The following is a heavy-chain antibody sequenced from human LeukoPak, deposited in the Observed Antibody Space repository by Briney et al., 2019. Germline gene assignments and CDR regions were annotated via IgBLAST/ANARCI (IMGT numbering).Heavy chain of an antibody. J-gene: IGHJ3*02. CDR2: INTYGSDT. CDR1: GFTFSTYW. V-gene: IGHV3-74*01. Sequence: GGSLRLSCAASGFTFSTYWMHWVRQAPGKGLVWVSRINTYGSDTTYADSVKGRFTISRDNAKNSLYLQLNSLRAEDTAVYYCARGSTSYSSSFDIWGQGTMVTVSS. D-gene: IGHD6-13*01. CDR3: ARGSTSYSSSFDI.